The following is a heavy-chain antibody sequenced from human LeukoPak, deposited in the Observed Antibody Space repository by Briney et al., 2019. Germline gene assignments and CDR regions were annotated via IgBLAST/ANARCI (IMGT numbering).Heavy chain of an antibody. Sequence: GGSLRLSCAASGFTVSSSYMNWVRQAPGKGLEWVSTISGSGGSTYYADSVKGRFTISRDNSKNTLYLQMNSLRAEDTAVYYCAKHGYNWNDVLDYWGQGTLVTVSS. J-gene: IGHJ4*02. D-gene: IGHD1-20*01. CDR1: GFTVSSSY. V-gene: IGHV3-23*01. CDR2: ISGSGGST. CDR3: AKHGYNWNDVLDY.